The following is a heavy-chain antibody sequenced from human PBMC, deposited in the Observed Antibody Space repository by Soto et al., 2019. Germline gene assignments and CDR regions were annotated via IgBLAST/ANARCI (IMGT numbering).Heavy chain of an antibody. Sequence: ESGGGLVQPGGSLRLSCAASGFTFSNYEMHWVRQAPGKGLESVSGISNNGAHTDYAKSVKGRFTISRDNSEHTLYLQMGSLRAEDMALYYCARRGYGSRWPNVYMDVWGKGTTVTVSS. CDR1: GFTFSNYE. D-gene: IGHD6-13*01. CDR3: ARRGYGSRWPNVYMDV. V-gene: IGHV3-64*01. J-gene: IGHJ6*03. CDR2: ISNNGAHT.